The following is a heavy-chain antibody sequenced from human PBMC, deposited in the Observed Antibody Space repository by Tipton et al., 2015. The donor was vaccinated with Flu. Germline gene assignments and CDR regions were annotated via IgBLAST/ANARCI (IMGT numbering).Heavy chain of an antibody. CDR2: IHYSGSP. CDR1: GDSIRSGDYY. J-gene: IGHJ5*02. Sequence: TLSLTCTVSGDSIRSGDYYWGWVRQPPGKGLEWIGNIHYSGSPHYNPSLKSRVTISVDTSKNQFSLRLNSVTAADTAVYYCARRDYSNYVSDPKNWFDPWGQGTLVTVSS. CDR3: ARRDYSNYVSDPKNWFDP. V-gene: IGHV4-39*07. D-gene: IGHD4-11*01.